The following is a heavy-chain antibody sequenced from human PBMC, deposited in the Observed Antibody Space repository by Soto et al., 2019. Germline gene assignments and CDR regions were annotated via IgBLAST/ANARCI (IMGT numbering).Heavy chain of an antibody. CDR3: ARGSSYYYYGMDV. CDR2: IYYSGST. D-gene: IGHD3-10*01. Sequence: SETLCLTCTVSGGSISSYYWSWIRKPPGKGLEWIGYIYYSGSTNYNPSLKSRVTISVGTSKNQFSLKLSSVTAADTAVYYCARGSSYYYYGMDVWGQGTTVTVSS. J-gene: IGHJ6*02. V-gene: IGHV4-59*01. CDR1: GGSISSYY.